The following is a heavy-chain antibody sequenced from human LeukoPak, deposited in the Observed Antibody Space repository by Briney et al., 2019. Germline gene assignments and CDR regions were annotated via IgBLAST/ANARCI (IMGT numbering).Heavy chain of an antibody. Sequence: GGSLRLSCAASGFTFSSCAMSWVRQAPGKGLEWVSAISGSGGHPYYADSAKGRFTISRDNSKNTLYLQMNSLRAEDTAVYYCARHPEPGYCSSTSCHESYFDYWGQGTLVTVSS. CDR1: GFTFSSCA. V-gene: IGHV3-23*01. CDR3: ARHPEPGYCSSTSCHESYFDY. D-gene: IGHD2-2*01. J-gene: IGHJ4*02. CDR2: ISGSGGHP.